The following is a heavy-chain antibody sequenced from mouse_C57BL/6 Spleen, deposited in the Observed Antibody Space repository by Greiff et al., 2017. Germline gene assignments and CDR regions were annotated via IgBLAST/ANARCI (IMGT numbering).Heavy chain of an antibody. CDR3: ARDGYCPFAY. D-gene: IGHD2-3*01. V-gene: IGHV5-17*01. Sequence: EVKLMESGGGLVKPGGSLKLSCAASGFTFSDYGMHWVRQAPEKGLEWVAYISSGSSTIYYADTVKGRFTISRDNAKNTLFLQMTSLRSEDTAMYYCARDGYCPFAYWGQGTLVTVSA. CDR1: GFTFSDYG. J-gene: IGHJ3*01. CDR2: ISSGSSTI.